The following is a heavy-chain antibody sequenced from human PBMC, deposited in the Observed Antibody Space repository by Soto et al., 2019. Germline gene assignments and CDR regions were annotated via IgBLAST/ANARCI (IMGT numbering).Heavy chain of an antibody. CDR2: VYHTGNT. V-gene: IGHV4-39*01. J-gene: IGHJ5*02. CDR3: ANRACWGRQLVLSSWFVP. D-gene: IGHD6-6*01. CDR1: GGSISNSIYY. Sequence: QLQLQESGPGLVRPSETLSLTCTVSGGSISNSIYYWAWIRQPPGKGLEWIGTVYHTGNTNYNPSLKSRVTISVDTSRNQFSLKLNSVTVTDTAIYYCANRACWGRQLVLSSWFVPWGQGTLVTVST.